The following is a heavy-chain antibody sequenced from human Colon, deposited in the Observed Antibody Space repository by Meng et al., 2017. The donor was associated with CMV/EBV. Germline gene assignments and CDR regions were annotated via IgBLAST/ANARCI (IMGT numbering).Heavy chain of an antibody. CDR1: GFSFNSYA. CDR2: ISGRGATT. V-gene: IGHV3-23*01. Sequence: EVQLLESGVDVVRPGGSRRLSCVAFGFSFNSYAMSWVRQAPGKGLEWVATISGRGATTYYADSLEGRFSISRDNSKNTLFLQMDSVRAEDTAVFYCARDGVIGPFDFWGQGTLVTVSS. J-gene: IGHJ4*02. CDR3: ARDGVIGPFDF. D-gene: IGHD3-16*02.